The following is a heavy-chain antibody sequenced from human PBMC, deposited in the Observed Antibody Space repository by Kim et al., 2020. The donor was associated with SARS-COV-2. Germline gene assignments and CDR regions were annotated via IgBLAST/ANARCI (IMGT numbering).Heavy chain of an antibody. D-gene: IGHD3-22*01. J-gene: IGHJ4*02. V-gene: IGHV1-3*01. CDR3: ARDYYYDSSGYYPLEY. Sequence: FQGRVTITRDTSASTAYMELSSLRSEDTAVYYCARDYYYDSSGYYPLEYWGQGTLVTVSS.